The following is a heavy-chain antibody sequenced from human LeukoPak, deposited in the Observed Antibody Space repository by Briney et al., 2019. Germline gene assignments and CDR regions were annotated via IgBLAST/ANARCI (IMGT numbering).Heavy chain of an antibody. CDR3: ARDGFGTRNYYYGMDV. CDR1: GGTFSSYA. J-gene: IGHJ6*02. CDR2: IIPILGIA. Sequence: GASVKVSCKASGGTFSSYAISWVRQAPGQGLEWMGRIIPILGIANYAQKFQGRVTITADKSTSTAYMELSSLRSEDTAVYYCARDGFGTRNYYYGMDVWGQGTTVTVSS. V-gene: IGHV1-69*04. D-gene: IGHD3-10*01.